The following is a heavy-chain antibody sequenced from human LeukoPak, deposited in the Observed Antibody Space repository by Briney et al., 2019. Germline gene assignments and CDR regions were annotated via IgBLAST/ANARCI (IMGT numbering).Heavy chain of an antibody. D-gene: IGHD3-22*01. CDR1: GYSFTSYW. V-gene: IGHV5-51*01. CDR2: IYPGDSDT. Sequence: GESLKISCKGSGYSFTSYWIGWVRQLPGKGLEWMGIIYPGDSDTRYSTSFQGQVTTSADTSISTAYLQWSSLRASDTAMYYCARRRMIGDAFDIWGQGTMVTVSS. CDR3: ARRRMIGDAFDI. J-gene: IGHJ3*02.